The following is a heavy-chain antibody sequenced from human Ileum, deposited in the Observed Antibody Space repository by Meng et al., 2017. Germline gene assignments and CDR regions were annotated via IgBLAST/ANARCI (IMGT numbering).Heavy chain of an antibody. V-gene: IGHV1-3*01. Sequence: QVQLGQSGAEGKKPGAAVKVSCKASGYTFTSYTMHWVRQAPGQRLEWMGWINAANGNTKYSQKFQGRVTITGDTSASTASMELNSLRSEDTAIYFCAREINRGSSWFDYWGQGTLVTVSS. CDR1: GYTFTSYT. CDR3: AREINRGSSWFDY. J-gene: IGHJ4*02. CDR2: INAANGNT. D-gene: IGHD6-13*01.